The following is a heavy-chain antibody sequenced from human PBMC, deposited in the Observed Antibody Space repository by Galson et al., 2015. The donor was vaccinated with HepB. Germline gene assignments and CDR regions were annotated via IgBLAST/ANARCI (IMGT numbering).Heavy chain of an antibody. Sequence: SVKVSCKASGYTFSTYSITWVRQAPGQGLEWMGWINPYNRDTNYARKLQGRVTMTTDTLTSTAYMELRSLRSDDTAVYYCARGALVAVVGGTLNNWFDPWGRGTQVTVSS. CDR3: ARGALVAVVGGTLNNWFDP. CDR1: GYTFSTYS. CDR2: INPYNRDT. J-gene: IGHJ5*02. D-gene: IGHD2-15*01. V-gene: IGHV1-18*01.